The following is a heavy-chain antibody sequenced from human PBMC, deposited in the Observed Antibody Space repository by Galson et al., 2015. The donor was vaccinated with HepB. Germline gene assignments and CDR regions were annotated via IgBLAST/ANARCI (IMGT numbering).Heavy chain of an antibody. D-gene: IGHD6-6*01. V-gene: IGHV3-21*01. CDR2: ISSSSSYI. CDR1: GFTFSSYS. J-gene: IGHJ6*02. Sequence: SLRLSCAASGFTFSSYSMNWVRQAPGKGLEWVSSISSSSSYIYYADSVKGRFTISRDNAKNSLYLQMNSLRAEDTAVYYCARVGSSYILSYYGMDVWGQGTTVTVSS. CDR3: ARVGSSYILSYYGMDV.